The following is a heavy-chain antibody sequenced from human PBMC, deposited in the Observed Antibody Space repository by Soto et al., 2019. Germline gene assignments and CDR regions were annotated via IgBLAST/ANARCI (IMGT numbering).Heavy chain of an antibody. J-gene: IGHJ6*02. V-gene: IGHV1-18*01. CDR2: ISAYNGNT. D-gene: IGHD2-15*01. Sequence: ASVKVSCKASGYTFTSYGISWARQAPGQGLEWMGWISAYNGNTNYAQKLQGRVTMTTDTSTSTAYMELRSLRSDDTAVYYCARGIDCSGGSCQYYYYYGMDVWGQGTTVTVSS. CDR3: ARGIDCSGGSCQYYYYYGMDV. CDR1: GYTFTSYG.